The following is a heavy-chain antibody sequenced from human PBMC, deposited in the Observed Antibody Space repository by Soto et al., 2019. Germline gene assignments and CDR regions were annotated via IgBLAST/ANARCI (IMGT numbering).Heavy chain of an antibody. Sequence: ASVKVSCKASGYTFTSYGISWVRQAPGQGLEWMGWISAYNGNTNYAQKLQGRVTMTTDTSTSTAYMELRSLRSDDTAVYYCARLWLRLGGNYYYYMDVWGKGTTVTVSS. CDR2: ISAYNGNT. CDR1: GYTFTSYG. D-gene: IGHD5-12*01. V-gene: IGHV1-18*01. J-gene: IGHJ6*03. CDR3: ARLWLRLGGNYYYYMDV.